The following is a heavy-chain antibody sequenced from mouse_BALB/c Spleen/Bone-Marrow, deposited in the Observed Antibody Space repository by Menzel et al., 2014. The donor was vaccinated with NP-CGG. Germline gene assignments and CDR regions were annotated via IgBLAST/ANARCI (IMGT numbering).Heavy chain of an antibody. CDR2: ILPGSDNT. CDR3: ARGNPFDF. Sequence: VQLQQSGGELMKPGASVKISCKATGYTFSNYWIQWVKQRPGHGPEWIGEILPGSDNTNYNEKFKGKATFTADTSSNTAYMQLSSLTSEDSAFYYCARGNPFDFWGQGTTLTVSS. J-gene: IGHJ2*01. CDR1: GYTFSNYW. V-gene: IGHV1-9*01.